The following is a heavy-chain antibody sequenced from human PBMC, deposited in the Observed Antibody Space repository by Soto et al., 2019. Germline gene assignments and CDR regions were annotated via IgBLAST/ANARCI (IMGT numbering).Heavy chain of an antibody. D-gene: IGHD2-15*01. Sequence: EVQLVESGGALVKPGESLRLSCAASGFSFSSYTMNWVRQAPGKGLQWVSSITNKGTHTYSADSVKGRFTISRDNDKNSLYLQMNNLRAEDTAIYFCARAHEVAWFDSWGLGTLVTVTS. CDR2: ITNKGTHT. CDR1: GFSFSSYT. CDR3: ARAHEVAWFDS. J-gene: IGHJ5*01. V-gene: IGHV3-21*01.